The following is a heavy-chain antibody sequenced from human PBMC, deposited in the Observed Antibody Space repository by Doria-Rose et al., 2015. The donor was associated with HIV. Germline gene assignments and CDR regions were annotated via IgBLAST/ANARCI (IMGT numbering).Heavy chain of an antibody. J-gene: IGHJ4*02. V-gene: IGHV2-26*01. CDR2: IFSDDER. CDR1: GVSLSSPGMG. D-gene: IGHD6-13*01. Sequence: ESGPVLVKPTETLTLTCTVSGVSLSSPGMGVSWIRQPPGKALEWLANIFSDDERSYNTSLKSRLTISRGTSKCQEVLTMTDMDPVDTATYYCARIKSSRWYHKYYFDFWGQGTLVIVSA. CDR3: ARIKSSRWYHKYYFDF.